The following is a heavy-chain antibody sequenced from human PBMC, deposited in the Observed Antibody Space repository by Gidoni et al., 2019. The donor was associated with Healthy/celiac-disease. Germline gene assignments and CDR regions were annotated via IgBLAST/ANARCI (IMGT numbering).Heavy chain of an antibody. Sequence: VQLVESGGGVVQPGRSLRLSCAASGFTFSRYGLPCVRQAPGKGLEWVAVISYDGSNKYYADSVKGRFTISRDNSKNTLYLQMNSLRAEDTAVYYCAKDPDSGYCSSTSCFYAFDIWGQGTMVTVSS. V-gene: IGHV3-30*18. J-gene: IGHJ3*02. CDR1: GFTFSRYG. CDR2: ISYDGSNK. CDR3: AKDPDSGYCSSTSCFYAFDI. D-gene: IGHD2-2*03.